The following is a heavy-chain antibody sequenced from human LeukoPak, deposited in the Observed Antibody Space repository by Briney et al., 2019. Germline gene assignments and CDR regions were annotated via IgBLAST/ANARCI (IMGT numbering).Heavy chain of an antibody. V-gene: IGHV3-11*01. D-gene: IGHD3-22*01. CDR3: ARSIGYYYTMDV. Sequence: GGSLRLSCVAYGFTLTDYYMSWIRQAPGRGLEWVSDISGSGRNVYYADSVKGRFTISRDNAKNSLYLQMNNLRAEDAAVYYCARSIGYYYTMDVWGQGTTVTVSS. CDR1: GFTLTDYY. J-gene: IGHJ6*02. CDR2: ISGSGRNV.